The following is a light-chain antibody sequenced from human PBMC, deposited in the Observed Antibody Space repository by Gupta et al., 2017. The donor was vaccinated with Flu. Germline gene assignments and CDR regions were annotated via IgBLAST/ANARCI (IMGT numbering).Light chain of an antibody. V-gene: IGLV1-47*01. CDR2: RNN. CDR3: AAWDDSLSGRV. Sequence: QSVLTQPPSASGTPGQRVTISCSGSSSNIGSNYVYWYQQLPGTAPKLLIYRNNQRPSGVPDRFSGSKSGTSASLAISGLRYEEEADYYCAAWDDSLSGRVFGGGTKLTVL. J-gene: IGLJ3*02. CDR1: SSNIGSNY.